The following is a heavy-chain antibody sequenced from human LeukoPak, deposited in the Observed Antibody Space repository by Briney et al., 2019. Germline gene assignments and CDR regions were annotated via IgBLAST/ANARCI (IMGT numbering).Heavy chain of an antibody. CDR3: ASRRLAQESIRPGIDAFDV. CDR1: GYSFDIYW. V-gene: IGHV5-51*01. J-gene: IGHJ3*01. D-gene: IGHD3-16*01. Sequence: GESLKISCRGSGYSFDIYWIAWLGQMPGKGLECIGFIYPGDADTRYSPSFQGQVTMPADKSISAPYLHLKASDTAIYYCASRRLAQESIRPGIDAFDVWGQGTVVTVSA. CDR2: IYPGDADT.